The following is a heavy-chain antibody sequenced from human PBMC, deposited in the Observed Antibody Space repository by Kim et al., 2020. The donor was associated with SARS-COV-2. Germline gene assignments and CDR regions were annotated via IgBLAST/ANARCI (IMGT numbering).Heavy chain of an antibody. CDR3: AKEAGLDYYDSSGYCMDV. Sequence: GRFPISRDKSKNTLYLQMNSLRAEDTAVYYCAKEAGLDYYDSSGYCMDVWGQGTTVTVSS. D-gene: IGHD3-22*01. J-gene: IGHJ6*02. V-gene: IGHV3-30*02.